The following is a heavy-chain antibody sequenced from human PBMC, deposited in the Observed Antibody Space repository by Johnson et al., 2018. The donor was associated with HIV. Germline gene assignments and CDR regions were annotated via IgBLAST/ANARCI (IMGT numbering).Heavy chain of an antibody. CDR3: AKDIGHDSSGYYWTGAFDI. CDR1: GFTFDDYA. D-gene: IGHD3-22*01. V-gene: IGHV3-9*01. J-gene: IGHJ3*02. Sequence: VQLVESGGGVVQPGRSLRLSCAASGFTFDDYAMHWVRQAPGKGLEWVSGISWNSGSIGYADSVKGRFTISRDNAKNSLYLQMNSLRAEDTALYYCAKDIGHDSSGYYWTGAFDIWGQGTMVTVSS. CDR2: ISWNSGSI.